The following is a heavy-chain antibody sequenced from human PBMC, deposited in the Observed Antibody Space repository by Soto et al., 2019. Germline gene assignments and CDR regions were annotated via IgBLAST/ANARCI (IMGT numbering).Heavy chain of an antibody. J-gene: IGHJ4*02. Sequence: QVQLVESGGGVVQPGRSLRLSCAASGFTFSSYGMHWVRQAPGKGLEWVAVISYDGSNKYYADSVKGRFTISRDNSKNPLYLQMNSLRAEDTAVYYCAKDGPAYYDFWSGYYFDYWGQGTLVTVSS. CDR2: ISYDGSNK. CDR3: AKDGPAYYDFWSGYYFDY. CDR1: GFTFSSYG. V-gene: IGHV3-30*18. D-gene: IGHD3-3*01.